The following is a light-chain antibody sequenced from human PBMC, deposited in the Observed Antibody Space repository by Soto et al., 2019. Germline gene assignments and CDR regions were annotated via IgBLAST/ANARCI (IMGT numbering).Light chain of an antibody. CDR1: SSNIGSNT. J-gene: IGLJ2*01. CDR3: AAWDDSLNGVV. Sequence: QSVLTQPPSASGTPGQRVTIACSGSSSNIGSNTVNWYQQLPGTAPKVLIYSNNQRPSGVPDRFFGSKSATSASLAISGLQSDDEAEYYCAAWDDSLNGVVFGGGTKLTVL. CDR2: SNN. V-gene: IGLV1-44*01.